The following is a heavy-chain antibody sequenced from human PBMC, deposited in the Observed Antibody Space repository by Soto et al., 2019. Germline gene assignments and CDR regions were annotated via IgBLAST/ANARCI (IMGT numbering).Heavy chain of an antibody. J-gene: IGHJ4*02. Sequence: EVQLVESGGGLVKPGGSLRLSCAASGFSFTSAWMNWVRQIPGKGLEWVGRIKTNIDGGATDYSAPGKGRFTISRDDSKYTVYLQMNSLKTEDNAVYYCTTGRGGGAYVPGAYWGQGALVTVSS. D-gene: IGHD5-12*01. CDR1: GFSFTSAW. V-gene: IGHV3-15*07. CDR3: TTGRGGGAYVPGAY. CDR2: IKTNIDGGAT.